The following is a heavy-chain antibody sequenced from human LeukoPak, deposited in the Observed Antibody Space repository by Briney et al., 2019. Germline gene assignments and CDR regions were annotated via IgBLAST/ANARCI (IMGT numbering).Heavy chain of an antibody. CDR3: ARDIVVVPAANYYYGMDV. CDR1: GGTFSSYA. CDR2: MNPNSGNT. Sequence: ASVKVSCKASGGTFSSYAINWVRQATGQGLEWMGWMNPNSGNTGYAQKFQGRVTMTRNTSISTAYMELSSLRSEDTAVYYCARDIVVVPAANYYYGMDVWGQGTTVTVS. J-gene: IGHJ6*02. D-gene: IGHD2-2*01. V-gene: IGHV1-8*02.